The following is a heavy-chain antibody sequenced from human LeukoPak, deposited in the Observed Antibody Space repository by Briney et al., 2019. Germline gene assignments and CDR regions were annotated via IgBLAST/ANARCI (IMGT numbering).Heavy chain of an antibody. CDR1: GYTFTSYY. J-gene: IGHJ3*02. CDR3: ARVRDGYNDAYDI. D-gene: IGHD5-24*01. Sequence: ASVKVSCKASGYTFTSYYMHWVRQAPGHGLEWMGIINPSGGSTSCAQKFQGRVTMTRDMSTSTVYRELSSLRSEDTAVYYGARVRDGYNDAYDIWGQGTMVTVTS. V-gene: IGHV1-46*01. CDR2: INPSGGST.